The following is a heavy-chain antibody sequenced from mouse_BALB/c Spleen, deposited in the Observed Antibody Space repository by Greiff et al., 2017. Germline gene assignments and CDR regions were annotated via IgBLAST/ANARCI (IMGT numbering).Heavy chain of an antibody. Sequence: EVQLQQSGPELVKPGASVKMSCKASGYTFTDYYMDWVKQSHGESFEWIGRVNPYNGGTSYNQKFKGKATLTVDKSSSTAYMELNSLTSEDSAVYYCAPLRGAYWGQGTLVTVSA. J-gene: IGHJ3*01. V-gene: IGHV1-19*01. CDR3: APLRGAY. CDR2: VNPYNGGT. CDR1: GYTFTDYY.